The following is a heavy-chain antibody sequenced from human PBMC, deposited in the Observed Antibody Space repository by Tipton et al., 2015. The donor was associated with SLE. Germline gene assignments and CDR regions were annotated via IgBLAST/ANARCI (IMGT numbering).Heavy chain of an antibody. D-gene: IGHD6-13*01. CDR1: GFTFSNAW. Sequence: SLRLSCAASGFTFSNAWMRWVRQAPGKGLEWVGRIKSKTDGGTTDYAAPVKGRFTISRDDSKNTLYLQMNSLKTEDTAGYYCTTAAAATLFDIWGQGTMVTVSS. J-gene: IGHJ3*02. CDR3: TTAAAATLFDI. CDR2: IKSKTDGGTT. V-gene: IGHV3-15*01.